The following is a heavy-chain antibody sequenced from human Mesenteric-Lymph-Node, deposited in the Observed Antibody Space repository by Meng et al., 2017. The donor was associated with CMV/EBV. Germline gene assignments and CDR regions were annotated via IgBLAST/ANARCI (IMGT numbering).Heavy chain of an antibody. J-gene: IGHJ6*02. CDR2: ISYDGGKK. CDR1: GFSFDTYA. D-gene: IGHD3/OR15-3a*01. V-gene: IGHV3-30-3*01. Sequence: GESLKISCEASGFSFDTYAMHWVHQAPGKGLEWVTIISYDGGKKYYADSVRGRITVSRDNSKNTVYLQIGTLRDEDTAVYYCARGSYTALSGLDRNYYGMDVWGQGTTVTVSS. CDR3: ARGSYTALSGLDRNYYGMDV.